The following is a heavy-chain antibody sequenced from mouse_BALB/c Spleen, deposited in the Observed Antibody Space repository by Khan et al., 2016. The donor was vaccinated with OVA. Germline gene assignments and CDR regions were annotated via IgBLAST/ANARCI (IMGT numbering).Heavy chain of an antibody. Sequence: QVQLQQSGAELVRPGASVKLSCKASGYTFTSFWMNWVKLRPGQSLEWIGMIDPSDNKTHYNQMFKDKATLTVDKSSNTAYMQLSSLTSEDSAVHFCARGGYGTSFAFWGQGTLVTVSP. D-gene: IGHD2-1*01. CDR2: IDPSDNKT. CDR3: ARGGYGTSFAF. CDR1: GYTFTSFW. V-gene: IGHV1-61*01. J-gene: IGHJ3*01.